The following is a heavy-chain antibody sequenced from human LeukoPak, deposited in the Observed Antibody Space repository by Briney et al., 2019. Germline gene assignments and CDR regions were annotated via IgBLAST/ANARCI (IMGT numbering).Heavy chain of an antibody. V-gene: IGHV3-74*01. J-gene: IGHJ4*02. Sequence: GGSLRLSCAASGFTFTSYWMHWVRQAPGKGLVWVSRINIDGSGTTYADSVKGRFTISRDNAKNTVYLQMNSLRAEDTAVYYCATGYRDYGVGYWGQGTLVTVSS. CDR1: GFTFTSYW. CDR3: ATGYRDYGVGY. D-gene: IGHD5-12*01. CDR2: INIDGSGT.